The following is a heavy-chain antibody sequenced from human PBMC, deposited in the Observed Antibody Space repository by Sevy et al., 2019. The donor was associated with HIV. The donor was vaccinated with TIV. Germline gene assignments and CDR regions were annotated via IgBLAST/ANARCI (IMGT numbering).Heavy chain of an antibody. V-gene: IGHV3-30*09. J-gene: IGHJ4*02. CDR1: GFTFSSSA. Sequence: GGSLRLSCEASGFTFSSSAMHWVRQAPGKGLEWVAVISYDGSNKYYADSVKGRFAISRDNSKITLYVQMNSLRAEDTAFYYCARGRGAWVTVIDYWGQGTLVTVSS. CDR3: ARGRGAWVTVIDY. D-gene: IGHD2-21*02. CDR2: ISYDGSNK.